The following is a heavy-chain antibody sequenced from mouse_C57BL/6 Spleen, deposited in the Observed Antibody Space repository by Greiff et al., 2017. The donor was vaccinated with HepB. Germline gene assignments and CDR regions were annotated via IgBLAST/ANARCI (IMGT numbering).Heavy chain of an antibody. CDR2: IYPRSGNT. CDR1: GYTFTSYG. CDR3: AREAVYYDYDVHAMDY. Sequence: QVQLQQSGAELARPGASVKLSCKASGYTFTSYGISWVKQRTGQGLEWIGEIYPRSGNTYYNEKFKGKATLTADKSSSTAYMELRSLTSEDSAVYFCAREAVYYDYDVHAMDYWGQGTSVTVSS. D-gene: IGHD2-4*01. V-gene: IGHV1-81*01. J-gene: IGHJ4*01.